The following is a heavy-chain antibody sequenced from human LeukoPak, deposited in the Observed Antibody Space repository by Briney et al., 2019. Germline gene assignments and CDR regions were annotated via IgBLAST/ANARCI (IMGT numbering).Heavy chain of an antibody. CDR3: AKGGIAAAPRRFDY. D-gene: IGHD6-13*01. V-gene: IGHV3-74*01. J-gene: IGHJ4*02. CDR1: GFTFNNYW. CDR2: INGDGNNV. Sequence: PGGSLRLSCAASGFTFNNYWLHWVRQVPGKGLMWVSRINGDGNNVNYADSVKGRFTISRDNAKNTLHLQMNSLRAEDTAVYYCAKGGIAAAPRRFDYRGQGTLVTVSS.